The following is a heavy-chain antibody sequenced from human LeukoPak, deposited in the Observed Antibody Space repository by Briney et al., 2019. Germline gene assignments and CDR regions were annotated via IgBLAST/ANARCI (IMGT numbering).Heavy chain of an antibody. CDR2: IWYGGSNK. V-gene: IGHV3-33*01. D-gene: IGHD6-19*01. CDR3: ARGLAVAAYDAFDI. J-gene: IGHJ3*02. CDR1: GFTFSSYG. Sequence: GGSLRLSCAASGFTFSSYGMHWVRQAPGKGLEWVAVIWYGGSNKYYADSVKGRFTISRDNSKNTLYLQMNSLRAEDTAVYYCARGLAVAAYDAFDIWGQGTMVTVSS.